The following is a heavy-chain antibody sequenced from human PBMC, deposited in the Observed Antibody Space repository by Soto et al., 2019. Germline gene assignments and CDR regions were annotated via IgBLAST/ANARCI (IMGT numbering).Heavy chain of an antibody. CDR3: ARRLFGSGWTLDS. V-gene: IGHV4-59*13. D-gene: IGHD6-19*01. CDR1: GASITTYY. CDR2: VYHTGST. J-gene: IGHJ4*02. Sequence: NPSETLSLTCDVSGASITTYYWSWIRQAPGKGLEWIGNVYHTGSTDYNSSLRRRVTISVDTSKNQFSLNMNSVTAADTAVYYCARRLFGSGWTLDSWGQGALVTVSS.